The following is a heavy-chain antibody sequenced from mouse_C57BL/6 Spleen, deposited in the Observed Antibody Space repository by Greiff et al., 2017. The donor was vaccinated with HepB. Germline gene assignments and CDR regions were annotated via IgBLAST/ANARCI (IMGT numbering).Heavy chain of an antibody. V-gene: IGHV1-54*01. CDR2: INPGSGGT. Sequence: VQLQQSGAELVRPGTSVKVSCKASGYAFTNYLIEWVKQRPGQGLEWIGVINPGSGGTNYNEKFKGKATLTADKSSSTAYMQLSSLTSEDSAVYLCARETRFPRVYYFDYWGQGTTLTVSS. CDR1: GYAFTNYL. CDR3: ARETRFPRVYYFDY. J-gene: IGHJ2*01.